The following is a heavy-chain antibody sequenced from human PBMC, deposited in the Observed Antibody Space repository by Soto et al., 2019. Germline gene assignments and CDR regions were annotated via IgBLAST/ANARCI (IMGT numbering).Heavy chain of an antibody. CDR1: GGSFSGYY. J-gene: IGHJ5*02. CDR3: AISGDSGGYYNWLDP. Sequence: LSLTCAVYGGSFSGYYWSWIRQPPGKGLEWIGKINHSGSTNYSPSLKSRVTISVDSSKKQFSLKLSSVTAADTAVYHCAISGDSGGYYNWLDPWAQGTPVTVSS. V-gene: IGHV4-34*01. D-gene: IGHD3-22*01. CDR2: INHSGST.